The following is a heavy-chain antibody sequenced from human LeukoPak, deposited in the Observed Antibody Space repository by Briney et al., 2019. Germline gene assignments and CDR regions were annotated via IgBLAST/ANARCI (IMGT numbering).Heavy chain of an antibody. V-gene: IGHV1-2*02. CDR2: INPNSGGT. CDR1: GYTFTGYY. Sequence: ASVKVSCKASGYTFTGYYMHWVRQAPGQGLEWMGWINPNSGGTNYAQKFQGRVTMTRDTSISTAYMELSRLRSDDTAVYYCARDRRIAAASYYYYYMDVWGKGTTVTISS. J-gene: IGHJ6*03. D-gene: IGHD6-13*01. CDR3: ARDRRIAAASYYYYYMDV.